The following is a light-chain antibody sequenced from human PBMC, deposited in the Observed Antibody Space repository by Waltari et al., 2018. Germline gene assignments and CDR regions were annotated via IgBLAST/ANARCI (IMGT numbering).Light chain of an antibody. CDR2: KNN. CDR3: QSYDNKLKV. J-gene: IGLJ6*01. CDR1: FSNIGAGTV. Sequence: QSVLTQPPPVSGAPGQTDTISCTGAFSNIGAGTVVLLYQRLPGAAPKLLIHKNNNRPSGVPARFSGSRSGASASLIIAGLQSEDEADYYCQSYDNKLKVFGSGTKVNVL. V-gene: IGLV1-40*03.